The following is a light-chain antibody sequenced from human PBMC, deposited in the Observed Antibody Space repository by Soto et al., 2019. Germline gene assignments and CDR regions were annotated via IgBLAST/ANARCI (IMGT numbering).Light chain of an antibody. Sequence: EIVLTQSPGTLSLSPGERATLSCRASQSVSSSSYLAWYQQKPGQAPRLLIYGASSRATGIPDRFSGGGSGTDFTLTIRRLEPEDFAVYYCQQYGSSPFTFGPGTKGDIK. CDR3: QQYGSSPFT. J-gene: IGKJ3*01. CDR2: GAS. V-gene: IGKV3-20*01. CDR1: QSVSSSSY.